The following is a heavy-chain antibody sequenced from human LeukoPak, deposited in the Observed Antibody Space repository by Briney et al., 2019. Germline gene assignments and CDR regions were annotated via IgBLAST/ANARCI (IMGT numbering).Heavy chain of an antibody. CDR1: GGSFSGYY. CDR3: ARGRVRVHSSGYYHY. V-gene: IGHV4-34*01. Sequence: PSETLSLTCAVYGGSFSGYYWSWIRQPPGKGLEWIGEINHSGSTNYNPSLKSRVTISVDTSKTQFSLKLSSVTAADTAVYYCARGRVRVHSSGYYHYWGQGTLVTVSS. D-gene: IGHD3-22*01. CDR2: INHSGST. J-gene: IGHJ4*02.